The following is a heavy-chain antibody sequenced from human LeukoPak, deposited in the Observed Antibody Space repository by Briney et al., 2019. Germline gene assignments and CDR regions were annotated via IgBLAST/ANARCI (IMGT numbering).Heavy chain of an antibody. CDR3: ARYGGSAFDI. CDR1: GGSISSYY. J-gene: IGHJ3*02. Sequence: SETLSLTCTVSGGSISSYYWSWIRQPPGKGLEWIGYIYYSGSTNYNPSLKSRVTISVDTSKNQVSLKLSSVTAADTAVYYCARYGGSAFDIWGQGTMVTVSS. CDR2: IYYSGST. D-gene: IGHD4-23*01. V-gene: IGHV4-59*08.